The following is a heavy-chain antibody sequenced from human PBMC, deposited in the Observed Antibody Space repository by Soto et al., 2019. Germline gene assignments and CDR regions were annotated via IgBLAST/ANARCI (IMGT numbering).Heavy chain of an antibody. V-gene: IGHV4-59*01. D-gene: IGHD3-10*01. CDR1: GGSISPYD. CDR2: IYYTGYT. Sequence: SETLSLTWTVSGGSISPYDWSWIRQPPGKGLEWVGYIYYTGYTNYNPSLKSRVTISVDTSKNQFSLNVSSVTAADTAVYYCARVKWFGESGFDYWGQGTLVTVSS. J-gene: IGHJ4*02. CDR3: ARVKWFGESGFDY.